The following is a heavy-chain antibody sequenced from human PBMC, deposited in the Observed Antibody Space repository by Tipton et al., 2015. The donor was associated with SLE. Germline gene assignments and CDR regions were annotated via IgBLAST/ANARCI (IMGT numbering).Heavy chain of an antibody. CDR1: GYTFTSYG. CDR2: ISAYNGNT. J-gene: IGHJ6*02. Sequence: QVQLVQSGPEVKKPGASVKVSCKASGYTFTSYGISWVRQAPGQGLQWMGWISAYNGNTNYAQKLQGRVTMTTDTSTSTAYMELRSLRSDDTAVYYCARPDYGEHRYHYNYAMDVWGQGTTVTVSS. V-gene: IGHV1-18*01. CDR3: ARPDYGEHRYHYNYAMDV. D-gene: IGHD4-17*01.